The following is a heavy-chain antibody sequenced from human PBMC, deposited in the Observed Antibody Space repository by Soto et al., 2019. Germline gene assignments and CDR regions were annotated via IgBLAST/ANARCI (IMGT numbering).Heavy chain of an antibody. Sequence: QVQLQESGPGLVKPSQTLSLTCTVSGGSISSGAYYWSWIRQHPGKGLEWIGYIYYSGRTYYNPSLKSRVTIPVDTSKNQFSLKLSSVTAADTAVYYCAIYDSSGSRGFQHWGQGALVTVSS. D-gene: IGHD3-22*01. J-gene: IGHJ1*01. CDR2: IYYSGRT. CDR3: AIYDSSGSRGFQH. V-gene: IGHV4-31*03. CDR1: GGSISSGAYY.